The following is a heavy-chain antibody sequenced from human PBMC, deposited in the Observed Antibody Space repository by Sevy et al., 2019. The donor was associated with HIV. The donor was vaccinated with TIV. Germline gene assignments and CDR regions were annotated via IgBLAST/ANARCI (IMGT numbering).Heavy chain of an antibody. CDR1: GFTFSSYS. CDR2: IHSDGST. J-gene: IGHJ4*02. Sequence: GGSLRLSCAASGFTFSSYSMNWVRQVPGKGLVWVSRIHSDGSTIYADSVKGRFTISRDNAKNTLYLQLNSLRAEDTAIYYCARDHYYTIDYWGQGTLVTVSS. D-gene: IGHD3-3*01. CDR3: ARDHYYTIDY. V-gene: IGHV3-74*01.